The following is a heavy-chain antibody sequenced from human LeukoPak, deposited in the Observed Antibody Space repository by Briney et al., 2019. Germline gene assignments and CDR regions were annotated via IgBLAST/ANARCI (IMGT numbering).Heavy chain of an antibody. CDR3: AKDRRALTAMVPHYFDY. Sequence: PGRSLRLSCAASGFTFDDYAMHWVRQAPGKGLEWVSGISWNSGGIGHADSVKGRFTISRDNAKNSLYLQMNSLRAEDTALYYCAKDRRALTAMVPHYFDYWGQGTLVTVSS. CDR2: ISWNSGGI. D-gene: IGHD5-18*01. CDR1: GFTFDDYA. V-gene: IGHV3-9*01. J-gene: IGHJ4*02.